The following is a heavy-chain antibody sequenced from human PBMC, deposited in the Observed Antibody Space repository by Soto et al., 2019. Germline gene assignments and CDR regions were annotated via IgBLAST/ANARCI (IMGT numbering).Heavy chain of an antibody. CDR1: GFTFSNFA. CDR3: AKGGATYGLLTHDY. CDR2: LTGSSGVT. J-gene: IGHJ4*02. D-gene: IGHD3-9*01. Sequence: EVQLLESGGGLVQPGGSLRLSCVVSGFTFSNFAMSWVRQAPGKGLVGVSTLTGSSGVTYYADSVKGRFAISRDNSRNTLSLQMNSLTAEDTAVYYCAKGGATYGLLTHDYWGQGTRVTVSS. V-gene: IGHV3-23*01.